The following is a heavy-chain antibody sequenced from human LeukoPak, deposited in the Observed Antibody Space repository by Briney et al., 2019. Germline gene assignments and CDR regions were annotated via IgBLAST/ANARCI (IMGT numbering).Heavy chain of an antibody. J-gene: IGHJ5*02. CDR3: ARESFRGSYNWFDP. CDR2: INPNSGGT. V-gene: IGHV1-2*02. CDR1: GYTFSSYA. Sequence: ASVKVSCKASGYTFSSYAMHWVRQAPGQGLEWMGWINPNSGGTNYAQKFQGRVTMTRDTSISTAYMELSRLRSDDTAVYYCARESFRGSYNWFDPWGQGTLVTVSS.